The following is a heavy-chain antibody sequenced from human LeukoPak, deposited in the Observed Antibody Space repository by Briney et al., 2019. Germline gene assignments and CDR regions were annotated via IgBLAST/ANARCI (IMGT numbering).Heavy chain of an antibody. D-gene: IGHD5-12*01. CDR3: AVIAGGGYTLDY. CDR2: IYPGDSAT. J-gene: IGHJ4*02. CDR1: GYSFTTYW. V-gene: IGHV5-51*01. Sequence: GESLQISCKASGYSFTTYWIGWVRQLPGKGPEWMAIIYPGDSATKYSPSFQGQVTISADKYITTSYLQWNILKASDTAIYYCAVIAGGGYTLDYWGQGTPVTVSS.